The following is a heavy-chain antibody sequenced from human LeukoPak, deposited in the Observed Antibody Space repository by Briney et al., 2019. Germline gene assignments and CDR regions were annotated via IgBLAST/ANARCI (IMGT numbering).Heavy chain of an antibody. CDR1: GFTFSSHW. CDR2: IKEDGSEK. D-gene: IGHD3-16*01. J-gene: IGHJ4*02. V-gene: IGHV3-7*01. CDR3: ARAPNPGSTFGGPIGY. Sequence: GGSLRLSCVVSGFTFSSHWMSWVRQAPGEGLEWVANIKEDGSEKYYVDSVKGRFTISRDNAKKSLYLQMDSLRAEDTAVYYCARAPNPGSTFGGPIGYWGQGTLVTVSS.